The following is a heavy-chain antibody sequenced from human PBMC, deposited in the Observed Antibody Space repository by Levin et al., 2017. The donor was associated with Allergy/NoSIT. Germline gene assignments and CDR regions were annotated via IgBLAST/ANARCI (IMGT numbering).Heavy chain of an antibody. Sequence: SCAASGFTFSTYWMAWIRQAPGKGLEWVANINQDGGRKYHADSVKGRFTISRDNAKNSLFLQMSTLRAEDTAVYYCARELNGGPDYWGQGTLVTVSS. V-gene: IGHV3-7*01. D-gene: IGHD4-23*01. CDR2: INQDGGRK. J-gene: IGHJ4*02. CDR3: ARELNGGPDY. CDR1: GFTFSTYW.